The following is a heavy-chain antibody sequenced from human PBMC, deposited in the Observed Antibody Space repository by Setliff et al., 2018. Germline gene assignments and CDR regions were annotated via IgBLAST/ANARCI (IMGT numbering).Heavy chain of an antibody. J-gene: IGHJ1*01. V-gene: IGHV1-46*01. Sequence: ASVKVSCKSSGYTFTIYDINWVRQAPGQGLEWLGLINPSGGYTNYAQKFQDRITLTRDTPTNTLYMELGSLGSEDTAVYFCARAHCIGGYCYYGYFQYWGQGTLVTVSS. CDR1: GYTFTIYD. D-gene: IGHD2-21*02. CDR2: INPSGGYT. CDR3: ARAHCIGGYCYYGYFQY.